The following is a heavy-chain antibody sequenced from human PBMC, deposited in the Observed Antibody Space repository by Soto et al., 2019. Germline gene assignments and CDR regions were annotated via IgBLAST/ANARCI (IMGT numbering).Heavy chain of an antibody. CDR2: SSAYNGNT. V-gene: IGHV1-18*01. CDR3: ARDPSIVGASALDY. CDR1: GYTFSSYG. J-gene: IGHJ4*02. Sequence: ASVKVSCKASGYTFSSYGISWVRQAPGQVLEWMGWSSAYNGNTNYAQKVQGRVTMTTDTSTSTAYMELRSLRSDDTAVYYCARDPSIVGASALDYWGQGTLVTVSS. D-gene: IGHD1-26*01.